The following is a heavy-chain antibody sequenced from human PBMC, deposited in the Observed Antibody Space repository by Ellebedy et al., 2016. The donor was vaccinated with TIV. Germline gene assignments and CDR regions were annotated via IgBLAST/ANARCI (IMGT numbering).Heavy chain of an antibody. D-gene: IGHD3-9*01. CDR1: GFTFTSSA. Sequence: GESLKIFXAASGFTFTSSAMHWVRQASGKGLEWVGRIRSKANSYATAYAASVKGRFTISRDDSKNTAYLQMNSLKTEDTAVNYCTRGVEYDILTGYYDYGMDVWGQGTTVTVSS. V-gene: IGHV3-73*01. J-gene: IGHJ6*02. CDR3: TRGVEYDILTGYYDYGMDV. CDR2: IRSKANSYAT.